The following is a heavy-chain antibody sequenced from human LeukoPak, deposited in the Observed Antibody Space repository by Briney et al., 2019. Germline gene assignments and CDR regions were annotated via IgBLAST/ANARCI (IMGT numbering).Heavy chain of an antibody. V-gene: IGHV3-23*01. CDR3: AREGYYDSGSPPTFYFDS. D-gene: IGHD3-10*01. Sequence: PGGSLRLSCAASGFTCSNYAMSWVRQAPGQGLEWVSGVSGSGGVTYHAESVKGRFTISRDNSRNTLYLQMKSLRPEDTAIYYCAREGYYDSGSPPTFYFDSWGQGTLVTVSS. CDR2: VSGSGGVT. CDR1: GFTCSNYA. J-gene: IGHJ4*02.